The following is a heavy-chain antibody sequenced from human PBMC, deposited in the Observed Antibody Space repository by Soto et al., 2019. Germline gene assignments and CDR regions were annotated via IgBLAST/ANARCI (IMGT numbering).Heavy chain of an antibody. J-gene: IGHJ4*02. CDR2: IIPIFGTA. V-gene: IGHV1-69*13. D-gene: IGHD3-10*01. Sequence: SVKVSCKASGGTFSSYAISWVRQAPGQGLEWMGGIIPIFGTANYAQKFRGRVTITADESTSTAYMELSSLRSEDTAVYYCATQRGLLWFGELFFDYWGQGTLVTVSS. CDR1: GGTFSSYA. CDR3: ATQRGLLWFGELFFDY.